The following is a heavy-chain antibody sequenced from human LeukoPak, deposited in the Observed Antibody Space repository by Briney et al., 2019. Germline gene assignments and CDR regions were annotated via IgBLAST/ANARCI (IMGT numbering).Heavy chain of an antibody. V-gene: IGHV3-48*03. CDR3: ATGDHFCSGYYLLDY. CDR1: RFTFSSYE. D-gene: IGHD3-3*02. CDR2: IIIVGTII. Sequence: GGSLRLSCAASRFTFSSYEIKWVRQAPGKGVEGVSYIIIVGTIIYYADSVKGRFTISRDNAKNSLYLQMNSLRAEDTAIYYCATGDHFCSGYYLLDYWGRGTLVTVSS. J-gene: IGHJ4*02.